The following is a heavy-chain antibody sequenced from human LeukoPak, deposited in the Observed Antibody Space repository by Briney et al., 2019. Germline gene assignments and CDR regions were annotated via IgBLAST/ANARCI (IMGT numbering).Heavy chain of an antibody. D-gene: IGHD1-26*01. J-gene: IGHJ4*02. V-gene: IGHV3-53*01. CDR3: AKAAGGATSFFDY. CDR2: IYSGGTT. CDR1: GFTVNSNY. Sequence: GGSLRLSCAASGFTVNSNYMSWFRQAPGQGLEWVSIIYSGGTTHYADSVKGRFTISRDNTKNTLYLQMDSLRAEDTAVYYCAKAAGGATSFFDYWGQGTLVTVSS.